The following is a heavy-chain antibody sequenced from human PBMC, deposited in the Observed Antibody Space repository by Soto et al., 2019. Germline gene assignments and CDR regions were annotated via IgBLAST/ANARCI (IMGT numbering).Heavy chain of an antibody. CDR2: INSDGTTT. Sequence: LRLSCAASGFTFSSYWMHWVRQPPGEGLVWVARINSDGTTTTYADFVEGRFTISRDNAKNTLYLQMNGLRPEDTAVYFCVKTAPIGYDYWGQGSLVTVSS. V-gene: IGHV3-74*01. CDR1: GFTFSSYW. D-gene: IGHD3-22*01. CDR3: VKTAPIGYDY. J-gene: IGHJ4*02.